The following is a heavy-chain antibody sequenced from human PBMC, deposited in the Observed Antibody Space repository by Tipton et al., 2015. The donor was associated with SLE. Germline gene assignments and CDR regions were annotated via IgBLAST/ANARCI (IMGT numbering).Heavy chain of an antibody. CDR3: AKVMGPVQAFDI. CDR1: GGSISSGRYY. V-gene: IGHV4-31*03. CDR2: IYYSGST. Sequence: TLSLTCSVSGGSISSGRYYCSWLRQHPGKGLEWIGYIYYSGSTYYNPSLESRVTISVDTSNNQFSLKLTSVTAADAAVYYCAKVMGPVQAFDIWGQGTMVTVAS. J-gene: IGHJ3*02. D-gene: IGHD1-1*01.